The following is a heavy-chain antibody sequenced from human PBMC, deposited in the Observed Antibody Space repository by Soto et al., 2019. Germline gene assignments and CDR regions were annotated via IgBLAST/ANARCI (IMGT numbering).Heavy chain of an antibody. V-gene: IGHV4-31*03. CDR3: ARSPGVVMPVAQTFDY. J-gene: IGHJ4*02. D-gene: IGHD2-21*01. CDR1: GGSISSGGYY. CDR2: IYYSGST. Sequence: QVQLQESGPGLVKPSQTLSLTCTVSGGSISSGGYYWNWIRQHPGKGLEWIGYIYYSGSTDYNPSLQSRVTMSIDTSKDQFSLKLSSVTAADTAVYYCARSPGVVMPVAQTFDYWGQGTLVTVSS.